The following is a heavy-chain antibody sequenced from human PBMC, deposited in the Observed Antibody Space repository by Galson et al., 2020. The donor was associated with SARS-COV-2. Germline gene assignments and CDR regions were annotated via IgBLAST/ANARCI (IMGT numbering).Heavy chain of an antibody. CDR1: GYTFSNYA. CDR3: AREGVYSSSWYDYYYYMDV. J-gene: IGHJ6*03. CDR2: INTDTGSP. D-gene: IGHD6-13*01. Sequence: ASVKVSCKASGYTFSNYAMNWVRQAPGQGLEWMGWINTDTGSPTYAQGFTGRFVFSLDTSVSTAYLQITSLKADDTAVYYCAREGVYSSSWYDYYYYMDVWGKGTTVTVSS. V-gene: IGHV7-4-1*02.